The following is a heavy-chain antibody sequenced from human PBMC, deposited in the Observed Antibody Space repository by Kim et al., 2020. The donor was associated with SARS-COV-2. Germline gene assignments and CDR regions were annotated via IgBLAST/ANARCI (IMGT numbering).Heavy chain of an antibody. V-gene: IGHV1-69*13. CDR3: ARDKEVTAPSFDY. CDR1: GGTFSSYA. J-gene: IGHJ4*02. D-gene: IGHD2-21*02. CDR2: IIPIFGTA. Sequence: SVKVSCKASGGTFSSYAISWVRQAPGQGLEWMGGIIPIFGTANYAQKFQGRVTITADESTSTAYMELSSLRSEDTAVYYCARDKEVTAPSFDYWGQGTLVTVSS.